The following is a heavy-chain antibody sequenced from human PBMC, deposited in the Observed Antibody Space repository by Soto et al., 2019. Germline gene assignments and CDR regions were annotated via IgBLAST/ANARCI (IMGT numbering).Heavy chain of an antibody. V-gene: IGHV5-51*01. CDR1: GFSFTSYW. J-gene: IGHJ3*02. CDR3: ARRGAVAPSDAFDI. D-gene: IGHD6-19*01. Sequence: PVASLRISCKGSGFSFTSYWIGWVRQMPGKGLEWMGIIYPGDSDTRYSPSFQGQVTISADKSISTAYLQWSSLKASDTAMYYCARRGAVAPSDAFDIWGQGTMVTVSS. CDR2: IYPGDSDT.